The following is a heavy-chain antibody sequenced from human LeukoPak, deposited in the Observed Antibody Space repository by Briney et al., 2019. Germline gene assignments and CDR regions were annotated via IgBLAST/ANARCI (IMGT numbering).Heavy chain of an antibody. J-gene: IGHJ4*02. CDR1: GYTFTSYY. Sequence: ASVKVSCKASGYTFTSYYMRWVRQAPGQGLEWMGIINPSGGSTSYAQKFQGRVTMTRDMSTSTVYMELSSLRSEDTAVYYCAAELTVAGTPPGVDYWGQGTLVTVSS. V-gene: IGHV1-46*01. CDR2: INPSGGST. D-gene: IGHD6-19*01. CDR3: AAELTVAGTPPGVDY.